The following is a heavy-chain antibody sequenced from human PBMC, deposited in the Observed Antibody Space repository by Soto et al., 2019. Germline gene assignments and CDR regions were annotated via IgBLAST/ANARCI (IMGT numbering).Heavy chain of an antibody. V-gene: IGHV3-23*01. Sequence: EVQLLESGGRFAQPGESLSLSCAASGLSLSSYAFSWVRQAPGQGLEWVSSISSSGDRTFYADSVRGRFTISRDDAKNTLHPQTHNLRDEDTALYFCANLPSIGVPNWGQGTLVTVSS. J-gene: IGHJ4*02. D-gene: IGHD2-8*01. CDR3: ANLPSIGVPN. CDR2: ISSSGDRT. CDR1: GLSLSSYA.